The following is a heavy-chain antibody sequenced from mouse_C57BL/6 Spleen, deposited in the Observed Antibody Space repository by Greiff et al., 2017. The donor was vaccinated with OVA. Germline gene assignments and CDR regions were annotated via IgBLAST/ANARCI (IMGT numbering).Heavy chain of an antibody. CDR3: ARLGIYYDDD. J-gene: IGHJ3*01. D-gene: IGHD2-4*01. CDR2: INPKNGGT. V-gene: IGHV1-26*01. CDR1: GYTFTDYY. Sequence: EVQLQQSGPELVKPGASVKISCKASGYTFTDYYMNWVKQSHGKSLEWIGDINPKNGGTSYNQKFKGKATLTVDKSSSTAYMELRSLTSEDSADYYGARLGIYYDDDWGQGTLVTVSA.